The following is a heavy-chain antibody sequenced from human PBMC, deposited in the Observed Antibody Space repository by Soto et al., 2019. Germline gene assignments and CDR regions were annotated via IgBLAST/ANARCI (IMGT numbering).Heavy chain of an antibody. CDR2: ISAYNGNT. CDR3: ARDRPYQGIAVAGQLFDY. D-gene: IGHD6-19*01. CDR1: GYTFTSYG. V-gene: IGHV1-18*01. Sequence: GASVKVSCKASGYTFTSYGISWVRQAPGQGLEWMGWISAYNGNTNYAQKLQGRVTMTTDTSTSTAYMELRSLRSGDTAVYYCARDRPYQGIAVAGQLFDYWGQGTLVTVSS. J-gene: IGHJ4*02.